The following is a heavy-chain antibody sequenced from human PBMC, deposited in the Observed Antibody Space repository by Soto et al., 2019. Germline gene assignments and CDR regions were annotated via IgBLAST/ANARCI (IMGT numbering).Heavy chain of an antibody. CDR3: ARAPIVVVPAAMIVDY. V-gene: IGHV1-18*01. D-gene: IGHD2-2*01. CDR2: ISAYNGNT. J-gene: IGHJ4*02. CDR1: GYTFTSYG. Sequence: GASVKVSCKASGYTFTSYGISWVRQAPGQGLEWMGWISAYNGNTNYAQKLQGRVTMTTDTSTSTAYMELRSLRSDDTAVYYCARAPIVVVPAAMIVDYWGQGTLVTVSS.